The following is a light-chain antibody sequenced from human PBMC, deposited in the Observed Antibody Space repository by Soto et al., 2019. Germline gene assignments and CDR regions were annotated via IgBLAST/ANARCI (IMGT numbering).Light chain of an antibody. CDR3: KQYGSSPPWT. Sequence: EIVLTQSPGTLSLSPGERATLSCRASQSVSSSYLAWYQQKPGQAPRLLIYGASSRATGIPDRFSGSGSGTDFTLNISRLEPEDFAVYYCKQYGSSPPWTFGQGTKVVIK. J-gene: IGKJ1*01. CDR2: GAS. V-gene: IGKV3-20*01. CDR1: QSVSSSY.